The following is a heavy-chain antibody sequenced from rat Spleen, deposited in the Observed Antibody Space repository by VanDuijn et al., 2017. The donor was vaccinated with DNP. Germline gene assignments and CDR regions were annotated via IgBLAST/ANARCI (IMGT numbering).Heavy chain of an antibody. CDR2: IQSGGKT. CDR1: GFSLTNYH. D-gene: IGHD1-11*01. V-gene: IGHV2-27*01. Sequence: QVQLKESGPGLVQPSQTLSLTCSVSGFSLTNYHVHWVRQPPGKGLEWMGRIQSGGKTDYNSPFKSRLSITRYTSKSQVFLKMTSVRTEDTAMYFCARDSGIEADWGQGTRVTVSS. CDR3: ARDSGIEAD. J-gene: IGHJ3*01.